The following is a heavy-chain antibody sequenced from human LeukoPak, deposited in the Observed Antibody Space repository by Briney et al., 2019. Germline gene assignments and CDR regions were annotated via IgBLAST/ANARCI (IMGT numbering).Heavy chain of an antibody. V-gene: IGHV2-5*02. CDR1: XXXXXTSGVG. CDR3: AHRAPSTSWYSYYFDY. D-gene: IGHD6-13*01. CDR2: IYWDGXK. Sequence: SGPTLVNPTQXLTLTCTXXXXXXXTSGVGXXXXXXXXXXXXXXXXXIYWDGXKRYSPSLKSRLTITKDTSKNQVVLTMTNMDPXDTATYYCAHRAPSTSWYSYYFDYWGQGTLVTVSS. J-gene: IGHJ4*02.